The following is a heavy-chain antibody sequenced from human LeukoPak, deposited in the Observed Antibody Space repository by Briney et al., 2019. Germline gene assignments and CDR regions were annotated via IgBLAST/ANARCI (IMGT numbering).Heavy chain of an antibody. D-gene: IGHD1-7*01. CDR1: GGSFSGYY. CDR3: ARGCSYNWNYRLRKPFDY. J-gene: IGHJ4*02. CDR2: INHSGST. Sequence: SETLSLTCAVYGGSFSGYYWSWIRQPPGKGLEWIGEINHSGSTNYNPSLKSRVTISVDTSKNQFSLKLSSATAADTAVYYCARGCSYNWNYRLRKPFDYWGQGTLVTVSS. V-gene: IGHV4-34*01.